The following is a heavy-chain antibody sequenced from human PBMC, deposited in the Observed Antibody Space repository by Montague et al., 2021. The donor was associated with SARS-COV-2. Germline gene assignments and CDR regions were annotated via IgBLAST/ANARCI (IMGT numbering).Heavy chain of an antibody. J-gene: IGHJ4*02. V-gene: IGHV4-39*01. CDR3: ARQPTFPRADY. CDR2: IYYTSGST. CDR1: GGSMRSSIDY. D-gene: IGHD2/OR15-2a*01. Sequence: SETLSLTCTVSGGSMRSSIDYWGWIRQPPGKGLESIGNIYYTSGSTFYNPSLKSRVTISIDTSKNRSSLNLTSVTAADTAVYYCARQPTFPRADYWGQGILVTVSS.